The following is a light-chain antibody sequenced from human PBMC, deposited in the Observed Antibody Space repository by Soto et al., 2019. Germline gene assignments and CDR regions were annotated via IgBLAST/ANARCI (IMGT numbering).Light chain of an antibody. J-gene: IGKJ4*01. Sequence: EVLMTQSPATVSMSPGERATLSCRASQSISTNVAWYQQKPGQALRLLIYDASTRATGISARFSGSGSGTEFTLTISSLQSEDFAIYYCQQYNNWPPLTFGGGTKVEI. CDR2: DAS. CDR3: QQYNNWPPLT. V-gene: IGKV3-15*01. CDR1: QSISTN.